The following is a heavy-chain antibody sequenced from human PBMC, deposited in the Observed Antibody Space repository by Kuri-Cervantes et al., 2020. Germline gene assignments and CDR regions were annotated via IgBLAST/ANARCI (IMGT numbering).Heavy chain of an antibody. V-gene: IGHV4-34*01. Sequence: ESLKISCAVYGGSFSGYYWSWIRQPPGKGLEWIGEINHSGSTNYNPSLKSRVTISVDTSKNQFSLKLSSVTAADTAVYYCARGGNYYGSGSWLPNYYYYYMDVWGKGTTVTVSS. J-gene: IGHJ6*03. D-gene: IGHD3-10*01. CDR2: INHSGST. CDR1: GGSFSGYY. CDR3: ARGGNYYGSGSWLPNYYYYYMDV.